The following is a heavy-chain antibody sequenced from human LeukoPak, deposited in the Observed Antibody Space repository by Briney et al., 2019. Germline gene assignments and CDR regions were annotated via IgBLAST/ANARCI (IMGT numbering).Heavy chain of an antibody. D-gene: IGHD1-26*01. Sequence: GGSLRLSCAASGFTFSSYAMHWVRQAPGKGLEWVAVISYDDTNKYYVDSVKGRFTISRDNSKNTLYLQMGSLRAEDMAVYYCARAHSGSYYFDYWGQGTLVTVSS. V-gene: IGHV3-30*14. CDR3: ARAHSGSYYFDY. CDR2: ISYDDTNK. J-gene: IGHJ4*02. CDR1: GFTFSSYA.